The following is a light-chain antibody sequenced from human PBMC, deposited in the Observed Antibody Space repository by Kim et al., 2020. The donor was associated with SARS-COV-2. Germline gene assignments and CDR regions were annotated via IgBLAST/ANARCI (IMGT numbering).Light chain of an antibody. CDR3: MQALQTPRT. CDR1: QSLVHSNGYTY. CDR2: LAS. Sequence: DILMTKSPLSLPVTPGEPASISCRSSQSLVHSNGYTYLDWYLQKPGQSPQLLIYLASLRASGVPDRFSGSGSGTDFTLNISRVETEDVGVYYCMQALQTPRTFGPGTKVDIK. V-gene: IGKV2-28*01. J-gene: IGKJ1*01.